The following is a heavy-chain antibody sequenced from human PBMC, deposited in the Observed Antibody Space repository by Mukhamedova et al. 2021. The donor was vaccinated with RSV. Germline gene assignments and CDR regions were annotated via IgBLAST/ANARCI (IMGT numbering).Heavy chain of an antibody. Sequence: GGSITNYYWTWIRQPAGKGLEWIGRIYTSGSTTYNPSLMSRVTMSKDASNNEFSLKLSSVTAADTATYYCAGGFNFGSYYYGLNF. D-gene: IGHD3-10*01. CDR3: AGGFNFGSYYYGLNF. CDR1: GGSITNYY. V-gene: IGHV4-59*10. CDR2: IYTSGST. J-gene: IGHJ6*01.